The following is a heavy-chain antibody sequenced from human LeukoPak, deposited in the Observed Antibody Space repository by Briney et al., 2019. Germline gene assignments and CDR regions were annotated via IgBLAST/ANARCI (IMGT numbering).Heavy chain of an antibody. CDR3: AAGSRYGGYDPWGLDY. CDR1: GFTFSDYY. J-gene: IGHJ4*02. V-gene: IGHV3-11*04. D-gene: IGHD5-12*01. Sequence: PGGSLRPSCAASGFTFSDYYMSWIRQAPGKGLEWVSYISSSGSTIYYADSVKGRFTISRDNAKNSLYLQMNSLRAEDTAVYYCAAGSRYGGYDPWGLDYWGQGTLVTVSS. CDR2: ISSSGSTI.